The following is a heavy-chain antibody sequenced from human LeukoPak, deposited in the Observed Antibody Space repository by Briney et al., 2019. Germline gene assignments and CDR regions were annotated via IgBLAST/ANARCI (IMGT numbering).Heavy chain of an antibody. CDR1: GYTFTGYY. D-gene: IGHD2-2*01. Sequence: ASVKVSCKASGYTFTGYYMHWVRQAPGQGLEWMGWINPNSGGTNYAQKFQGRVTMTRDTSISTAYMELSRLRSDDTAVYYCAGGSSSLTDYYYYYMDVWGKGTTVTVSS. CDR2: INPNSGGT. V-gene: IGHV1-2*02. CDR3: AGGSSSLTDYYYYYMDV. J-gene: IGHJ6*03.